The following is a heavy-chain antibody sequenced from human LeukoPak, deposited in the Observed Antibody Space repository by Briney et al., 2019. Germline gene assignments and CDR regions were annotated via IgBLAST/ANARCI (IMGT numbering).Heavy chain of an antibody. V-gene: IGHV3-11*01. CDR1: GFPFSDYC. CDR3: ARTTYTGSYDDSFDV. Sequence: PGGSLRLSCAASGFPFSDYCMTWIRQAPGKGLEWVSYISVTGTTIYYADSVEGRFTISRDNARSSLYLQMNSLRAEDTAIYYCARTTYTGSYDDSFDVWGQGTMVTVSS. CDR2: ISVTGTTI. D-gene: IGHD1-26*01. J-gene: IGHJ3*01.